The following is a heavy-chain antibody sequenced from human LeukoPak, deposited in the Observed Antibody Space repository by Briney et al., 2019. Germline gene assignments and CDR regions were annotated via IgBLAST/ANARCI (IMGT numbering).Heavy chain of an antibody. CDR1: GYTLTELS. D-gene: IGHD2-15*01. J-gene: IGHJ4*02. CDR3: ATERLYCSGGSCYPFFDY. V-gene: IGHV1-24*01. Sequence: ASVKVSCKVFGYTLTELSMHWLRQAPGKGLEWMGGFDPEDGETIYAQKFQGRVTMTEDTSTDTAYMELSSLRSEDTAVYYCATERLYCSGGSCYPFFDYWGQGTLVTVSS. CDR2: FDPEDGET.